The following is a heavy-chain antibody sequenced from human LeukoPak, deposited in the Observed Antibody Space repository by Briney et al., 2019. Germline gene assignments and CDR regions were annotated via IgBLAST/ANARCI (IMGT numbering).Heavy chain of an antibody. CDR2: IYYSGST. Sequence: SETLSLTCTVSGGSISSSSYYWGWLRQPPGTGLEWIGSIYYSGSTYYNPSLKSRVTISVDTSKNQFSLKLSSVTAADTAVYYCARSTMIVVAVDYWGQGTLVTVSS. J-gene: IGHJ4*02. D-gene: IGHD3-22*01. V-gene: IGHV4-39*01. CDR3: ARSTMIVVAVDY. CDR1: GGSISSSSYY.